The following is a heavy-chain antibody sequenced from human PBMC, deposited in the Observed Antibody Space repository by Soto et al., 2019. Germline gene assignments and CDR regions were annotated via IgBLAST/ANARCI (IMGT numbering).Heavy chain of an antibody. J-gene: IGHJ5*02. CDR1: GGSISSGGYY. D-gene: IGHD2-15*01. V-gene: IGHV4-31*03. CDR3: ARVIIVVVVAATPGWFDP. CDR2: IYYSGST. Sequence: QVQLQESGPGLVKPSQTLSLTCTVSGGSISSGGYYWSWIRQHPGKGLEWIGYIYYSGSTYYNPSLKRRVTISVDTSKNQFSLTLSVVTAADTAVYYCARVIIVVVVAATPGWFDPGGQGTLVTVSS.